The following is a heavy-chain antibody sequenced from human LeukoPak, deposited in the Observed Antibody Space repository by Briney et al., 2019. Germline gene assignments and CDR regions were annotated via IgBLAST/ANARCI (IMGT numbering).Heavy chain of an antibody. CDR1: GGSFSGYY. CDR3: ARGPYYDFWSGHNPAGFDY. J-gene: IGHJ4*02. D-gene: IGHD3-3*01. Sequence: SETLSLTCAVYGGSFSGYYWTWIRQPPGKGLEWIGEINHSGSTNYNPSLKSRVTISVDTSMNQFSLKLSSVTAADTAVYYCARGPYYDFWSGHNPAGFDYWGQGTLVTVSS. V-gene: IGHV4-34*01. CDR2: INHSGST.